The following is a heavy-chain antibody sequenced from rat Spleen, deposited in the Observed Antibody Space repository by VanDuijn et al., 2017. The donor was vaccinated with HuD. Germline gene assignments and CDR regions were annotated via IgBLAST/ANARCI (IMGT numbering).Heavy chain of an antibody. CDR1: GFSLTSYN. CDR2: MWYDGDT. J-gene: IGHJ4*01. D-gene: IGHD1-1*01. V-gene: IGHV2-32*01. Sequence: QVQLKESGPGLVQPSQTLSLTCTVSGFSLTSYNVHWVRQPPGKGPEWMGRMWYDGDTAYNSALKSRLSISRDTSKNQVFLEMSSLQTEDSATYYCARDPSDYYSGEDYVMDAWGQGASVTVSS. CDR3: ARDPSDYYSGEDYVMDA.